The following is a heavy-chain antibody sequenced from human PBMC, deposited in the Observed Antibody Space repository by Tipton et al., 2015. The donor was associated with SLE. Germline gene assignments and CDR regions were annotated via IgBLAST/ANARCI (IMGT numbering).Heavy chain of an antibody. J-gene: IGHJ6*03. D-gene: IGHD5-12*01. V-gene: IGHV4-59*08. Sequence: TLSLTCTVSGGSISSYYWSWIRQPPGKGLEWIGYIYYSGSTNYNPSLKSRVTISVDTSKNQFSPKLSSVTAADTAVYYCARHRAYSGYDLFYYMDVWGKGTTVTVSS. CDR1: GGSISSYY. CDR2: IYYSGST. CDR3: ARHRAYSGYDLFYYMDV.